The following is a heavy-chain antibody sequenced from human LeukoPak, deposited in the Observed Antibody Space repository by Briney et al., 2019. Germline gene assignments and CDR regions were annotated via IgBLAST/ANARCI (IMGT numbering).Heavy chain of an antibody. D-gene: IGHD3-10*01. CDR1: GFTVSNSG. V-gene: IGHV3-30*03. J-gene: IGHJ3*02. CDR2: VSYHGGDK. Sequence: GGSLRLSCAASGFTVSNSGMHWVRQAPGKGLQWVALVSYHGGDKLHADSVKGRCTIAGDTSKNTLYLQMNSLRAEDTAVYYCAGGAGAHAFDIWGQGTMVTVSS. CDR3: AGGAGAHAFDI.